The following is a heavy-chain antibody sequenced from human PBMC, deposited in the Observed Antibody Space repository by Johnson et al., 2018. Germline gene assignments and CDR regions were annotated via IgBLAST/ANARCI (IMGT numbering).Heavy chain of an antibody. CDR3: AKLFRTRDYDCWCGLGSYYMDV. CDR1: GFTFSSYW. CDR2: IKQDGSEK. J-gene: IGHJ6*03. D-gene: IGHD3-3*01. Sequence: EVQLVESGGGLVQPGGSLRLSCAASGFTFSSYWMSWVRQAPGKGLEWVANIKQDGSEKNYVDSVKGRFTISRDNSKNTLYLQMNSLRAEDTAVYYCAKLFRTRDYDCWCGLGSYYMDVWGKGTAVTVSS. V-gene: IGHV3-7*03.